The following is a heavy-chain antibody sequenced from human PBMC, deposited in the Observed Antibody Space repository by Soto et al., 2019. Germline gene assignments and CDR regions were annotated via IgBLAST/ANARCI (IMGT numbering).Heavy chain of an antibody. CDR3: SKDYFDSSDPYVSPNWFDP. D-gene: IGHD3-22*01. CDR2: ITGSGGST. V-gene: IGHV3-23*01. Sequence: PGGSLRLSCAAYGFTFSSYAMSWVSQAPGKGLEWVSAITGSGGSTYYADSVNGRFTISRDNSKNTLYLQMNSLRAEDTAVYYCSKDYFDSSDPYVSPNWFDPWGQGTLVTVSS. CDR1: GFTFSSYA. J-gene: IGHJ5*02.